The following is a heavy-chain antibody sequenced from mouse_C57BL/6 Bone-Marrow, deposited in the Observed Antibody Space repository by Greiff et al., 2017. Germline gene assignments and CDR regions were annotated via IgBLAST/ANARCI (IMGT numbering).Heavy chain of an antibody. V-gene: IGHV1-69*01. CDR1: GYTFTSYW. CDR2: LDPSDSYT. Sequence: QVQLQQSGAELVMPGASVKLSCKASGYTFTSYWMHWVKQRPGQGLEWIGELDPSDSYTNYNQKFKGKSTLTVDKSSSTAYMQLSSLTSEDSAVYYCARGGYYGNTLDVWGTGTTVTVSS. J-gene: IGHJ1*03. CDR3: ARGGYYGNTLDV. D-gene: IGHD2-1*01.